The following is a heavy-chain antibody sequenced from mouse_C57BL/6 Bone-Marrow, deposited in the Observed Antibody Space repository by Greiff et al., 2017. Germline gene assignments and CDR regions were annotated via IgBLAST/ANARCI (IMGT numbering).Heavy chain of an antibody. CDR1: GFTFSDYG. Sequence: EVKLVESGGGLVKPGGSLKLSCAASGFTFSDYGMHWVRQAPGKGLEWVASISSGSSTIYYADTVKGRFTISRDNAKNTLFLQMTSLRSEDTAMYYCARLLYYFDYWGQGTTLTVSS. CDR2: ISSGSSTI. J-gene: IGHJ2*01. V-gene: IGHV5-17*01. CDR3: ARLLYYFDY.